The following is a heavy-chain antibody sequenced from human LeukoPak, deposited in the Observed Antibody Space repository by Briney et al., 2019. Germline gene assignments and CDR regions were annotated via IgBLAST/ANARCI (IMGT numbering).Heavy chain of an antibody. J-gene: IGHJ4*02. CDR3: ARLRELPHPDY. CDR1: GDSISSYY. Sequence: KPSETLSLTCTVSGDSISSYYWSWIRQPPGKGLEWIGYFYYSGSTNYNPSLKSRVTISVDTSKKQFSLKLTSVTSTDTAVYYCARLRELPHPDYWGQGTLVTVSS. D-gene: IGHD1-26*01. V-gene: IGHV4-59*08. CDR2: FYYSGST.